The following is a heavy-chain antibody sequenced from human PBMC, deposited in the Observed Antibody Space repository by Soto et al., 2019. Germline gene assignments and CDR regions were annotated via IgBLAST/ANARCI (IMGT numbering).Heavy chain of an antibody. D-gene: IGHD2-2*01. Sequence: QVQLVQSGGEVKNPGASVKVSCKAFGYTLTNYGISWVRQAPGQGLEWMGWISAYNGHANYAQKFQGRGRLTTGRPTNTAYMELRSLGSDDTAEYYCAREGYCSSSRCYGGYYYMDVWGKGTTVTVS. CDR3: AREGYCSSSRCYGGYYYMDV. CDR2: ISAYNGHA. V-gene: IGHV1-18*01. CDR1: GYTLTNYG. J-gene: IGHJ6*03.